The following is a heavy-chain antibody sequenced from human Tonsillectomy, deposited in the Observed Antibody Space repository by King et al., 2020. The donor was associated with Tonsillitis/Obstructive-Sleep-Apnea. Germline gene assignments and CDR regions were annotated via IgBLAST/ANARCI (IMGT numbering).Heavy chain of an antibody. CDR2: ISSSSSTK. CDR1: GFTFSSYS. D-gene: IGHD6-13*01. V-gene: IGHV3-48*02. CDR3: ARDESAAAGTSTAYYCMDV. Sequence: QLVQSGGGLVQPGGSLRLSCAASGFTFSSYSMNWVRQAPGKGLEWVSYISSSSSTKYYADSVKGRFTISRDNAKNSLYLQMNSLRDEDTAVYYCARDESAAAGTSTAYYCMDVWGKGTTVTVSS. J-gene: IGHJ6*03.